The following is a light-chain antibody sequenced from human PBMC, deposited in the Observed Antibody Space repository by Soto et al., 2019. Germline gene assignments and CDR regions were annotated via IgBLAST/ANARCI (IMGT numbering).Light chain of an antibody. CDR1: ESVSSK. CDR2: GAS. CDR3: HQYHNWPPA. Sequence: ETVMTQSPATLSVSPGERATLSCRASESVSSKVAWFQQKPGQAPRLLIYGASTRATGIPARFSGSGSGTAFTLTINGLQSEDFAIYYCHQYHNWPPAFGQGTKVEI. J-gene: IGKJ1*01. V-gene: IGKV3-15*01.